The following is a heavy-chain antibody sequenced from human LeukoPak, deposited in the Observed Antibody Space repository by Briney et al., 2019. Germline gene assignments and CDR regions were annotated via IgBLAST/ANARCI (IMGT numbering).Heavy chain of an antibody. CDR1: GFSFSYYA. V-gene: IGHV3-30*01. D-gene: IGHD2-15*01. CDR2: ISNNGTNK. J-gene: IGHJ4*02. Sequence: GRSLRLSCAASGFSFSYYAMRWVRQAPGKGLEWVAVISNNGTNKYYADSVKGRFTISRDNSKNTLYLQMNSLRAEDTAVYYCARSTGDCSGGTCYSDFDCWGQGTLVTVSS. CDR3: ARSTGDCSGGTCYSDFDC.